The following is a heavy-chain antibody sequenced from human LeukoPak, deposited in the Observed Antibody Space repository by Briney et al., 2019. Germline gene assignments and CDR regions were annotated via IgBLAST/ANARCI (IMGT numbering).Heavy chain of an antibody. CDR1: QFSFSDHW. V-gene: IGHV3-7*01. CDR2: IKQDGSEK. J-gene: IGHJ1*01. Sequence: SLRLSCVASQFSFSDHWMSWVRQAPGKGLEWVANIKQDGSEKYYVDSVRGRFTICRDNAKNSLYLQMNSLRAEDTAVYYCARDDDSSGYYDAEYFQHWGQGTLVTVSS. D-gene: IGHD3-22*01. CDR3: ARDDDSSGYYDAEYFQH.